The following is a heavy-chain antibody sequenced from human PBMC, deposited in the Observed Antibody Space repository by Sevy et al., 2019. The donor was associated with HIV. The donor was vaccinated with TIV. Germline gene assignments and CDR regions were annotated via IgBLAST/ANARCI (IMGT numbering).Heavy chain of an antibody. V-gene: IGHV4-59*08. CDR3: ARHLSVYGDSLVFDS. Sequence: SETLSLTCTVSGGSLNSYFWSWIRQPPGKGLEWVGYIYYSGTTNYSPSLKSRVTMSVDTSKRQFSLRLNSVTAADTAVYYCARHLSVYGDSLVFDSWGQRALVTVSS. D-gene: IGHD4-17*01. CDR1: GGSLNSYF. J-gene: IGHJ4*02. CDR2: IYYSGTT.